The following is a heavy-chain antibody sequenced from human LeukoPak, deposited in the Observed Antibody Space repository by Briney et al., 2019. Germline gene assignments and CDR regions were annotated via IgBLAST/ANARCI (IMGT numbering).Heavy chain of an antibody. J-gene: IGHJ5*02. CDR2: VCYTGST. Sequence: SETLSLTCTVSGGSVNSETYCWTWIRQPPGKGLEWIGFVCYTGSTNYYPSLTSRVTISVDTSKNQFSLKLGSVTAADTAVYYCARDRLGYCSGGSCYAGGWFDPWGQGTLVTVSS. D-gene: IGHD2-15*01. CDR1: GGSVNSETYC. CDR3: ARDRLGYCSGGSCYAGGWFDP. V-gene: IGHV4-61*01.